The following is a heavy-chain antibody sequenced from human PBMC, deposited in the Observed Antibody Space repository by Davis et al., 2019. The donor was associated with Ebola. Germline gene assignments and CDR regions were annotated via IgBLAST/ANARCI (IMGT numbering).Heavy chain of an antibody. V-gene: IGHV4-61*05. CDR1: GGSISSSSYY. J-gene: IGHJ6*02. Sequence: SETLSLTCTVSGGSISSSSYYWGWIRQPPGKGLEWIGYIYYSGSTNYNPSLKSRVTISVDTSKNQFSLKLSSVTAADTAVYYCAGGYSYDSIYYYGMDVWGQGTTVTVSS. CDR3: AGGYSYDSIYYYGMDV. D-gene: IGHD5-18*01. CDR2: IYYSGST.